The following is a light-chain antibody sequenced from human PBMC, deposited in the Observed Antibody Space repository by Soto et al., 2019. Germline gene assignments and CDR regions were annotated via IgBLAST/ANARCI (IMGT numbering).Light chain of an antibody. V-gene: IGKV3-15*01. CDR3: QQYNNWPPYP. CDR2: GAS. J-gene: IGKJ2*01. Sequence: EIVRTQSPATLCVSPGERATLSCRASQSVSINLAWYQQKPGQAHRLRIYGASTRATGIPARFSGSGAGTEFTITSSSLQSEDFAAEYCQQYNNWPPYPFGQGTKLQ. CDR1: QSVSIN.